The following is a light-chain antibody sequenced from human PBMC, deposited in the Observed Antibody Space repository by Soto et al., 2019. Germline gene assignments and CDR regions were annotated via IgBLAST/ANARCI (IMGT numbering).Light chain of an antibody. J-gene: IGLJ2*01. Sequence: QSALTQPASVSGSPGQSITISCTGTSSDVGGYNYVSWYQQHPGKAPKLMIYEVSNRPSGVSNRLSGFKSGNTASLTISGLQAEDEADYYCSSYTSSSTLVFGGGTKLTVL. V-gene: IGLV2-14*01. CDR2: EVS. CDR3: SSYTSSSTLV. CDR1: SSDVGGYNY.